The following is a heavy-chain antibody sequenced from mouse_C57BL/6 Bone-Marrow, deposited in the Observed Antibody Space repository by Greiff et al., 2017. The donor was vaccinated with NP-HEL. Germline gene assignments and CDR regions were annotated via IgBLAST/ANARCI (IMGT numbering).Heavy chain of an antibody. V-gene: IGHV1-54*01. J-gene: IGHJ1*03. Sequence: VQLQQSGAELVRPGTSVKVSCKASGYAFTNYLLEWVKQRPGQGLEWIGVINPGSGGTNYNEKFKGKATLTADKSSSTDYMQLSSLTSEDSAVYFCAGSSHWYFDVWGTGTTVTVSS. CDR2: INPGSGGT. D-gene: IGHD1-1*01. CDR1: GYAFTNYL. CDR3: AGSSHWYFDV.